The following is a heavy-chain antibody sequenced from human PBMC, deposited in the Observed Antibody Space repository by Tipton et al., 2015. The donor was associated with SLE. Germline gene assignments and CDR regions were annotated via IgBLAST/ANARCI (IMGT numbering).Heavy chain of an antibody. J-gene: IGHJ5*02. CDR1: GGSIRSGVYY. CDR2: IHDSGAT. V-gene: IGHV4-31*03. CDR3: VRDLGNWFDP. Sequence: TLSLTCTVSGGSIRSGVYYWSWIRQHPGKGLEWIGYIHDSGATFYNPSLRSRSAISVDTSQNQFSRRLTSVTAADTAVYYCVRDLGNWFDPWGQGTLVTVSS.